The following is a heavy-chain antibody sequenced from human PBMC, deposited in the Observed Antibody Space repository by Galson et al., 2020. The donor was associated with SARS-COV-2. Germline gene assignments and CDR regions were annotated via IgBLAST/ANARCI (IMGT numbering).Heavy chain of an antibody. D-gene: IGHD1-26*01. CDR2: ISYDGSNN. Sequence: GESLKISCAASGFTFSSYAMHWVRQAPGKGLEWVAVISYDGSNNYYADSVKGRFTISRDNSKNTLYLQMNSLRAEDTAVYYWARPPGGSYYGWFDPWGQGTLVTVSS. J-gene: IGHJ5*02. CDR3: ARPPGGSYYGWFDP. CDR1: GFTFSSYA. V-gene: IGHV3-30-3*01.